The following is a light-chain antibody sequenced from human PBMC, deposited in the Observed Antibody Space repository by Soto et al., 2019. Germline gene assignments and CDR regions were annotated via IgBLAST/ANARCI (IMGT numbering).Light chain of an antibody. V-gene: IGKV3-15*01. J-gene: IGKJ1*01. CDR3: QQYDTGLT. Sequence: EIVMTQSPATVSVSPGERATLSCRASQSISINLAWYQLXXXQAPRLLMYGASTRATGVSASFSGSGSGTDFTLTINGLQSGDIAVYYCQQYDTGLTFGQGTKVEI. CDR2: GAS. CDR1: QSISIN.